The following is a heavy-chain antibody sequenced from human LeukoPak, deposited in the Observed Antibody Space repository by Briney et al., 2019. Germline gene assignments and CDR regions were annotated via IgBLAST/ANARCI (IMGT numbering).Heavy chain of an antibody. V-gene: IGHV3-30-3*01. D-gene: IGHD2-15*01. CDR1: GFTFSSYA. CDR3: ASSRYCSGGSCTDI. CDR2: ISYDGGNK. Sequence: GGSLRLSCAASGFTFSSYAMHWVRQAPGKGLEWVAVISYDGGNKYYADSVKGRFTISRDNSKNTLYLQMNSLRAEDTAVYYCASSRYCSGGSCTDIWGHGTMVTVSS. J-gene: IGHJ3*02.